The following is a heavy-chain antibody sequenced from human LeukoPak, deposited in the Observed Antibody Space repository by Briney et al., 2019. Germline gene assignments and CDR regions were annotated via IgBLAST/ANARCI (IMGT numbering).Heavy chain of an antibody. CDR2: IFHSGST. V-gene: IGHV4-4*02. D-gene: IGHD6-19*01. CDR3: ARGRRVAGKGEYFQH. Sequence: SETLSLTCALSGVPISSSNWWSWVRQPPGKGPGWIGEIFHSGSTNYNPSLKSRVTISVDKSKHQFSLKLSSVTASDTAVYYCARGRRVAGKGEYFQHWGQGTLVTVSS. CDR1: GVPISSSNW. J-gene: IGHJ1*01.